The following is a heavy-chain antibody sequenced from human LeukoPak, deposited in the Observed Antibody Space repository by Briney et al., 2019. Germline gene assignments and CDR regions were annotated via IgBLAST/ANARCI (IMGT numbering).Heavy chain of an antibody. CDR1: GGSFSGYY. Sequence: HPSETLSLTCAVYGGSFSGYYWSWIRQSPGKGLEWIGEINHSGSTNYNPSLKSRVTISVDTSKNQFSLKLSSVTAADTAVYYCARGLRTQGQKPAGYWGQGTLVTVSS. J-gene: IGHJ4*02. V-gene: IGHV4-34*01. CDR2: INHSGST. CDR3: ARGLRTQGQKPAGY.